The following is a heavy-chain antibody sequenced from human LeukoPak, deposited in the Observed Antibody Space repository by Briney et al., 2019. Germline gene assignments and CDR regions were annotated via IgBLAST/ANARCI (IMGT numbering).Heavy chain of an antibody. CDR1: EGTFISYA. Sequence: SVKVSCKASEGTFISYAISWVRQAPGQGLEWMGGIIPIFGTANYAQKFQGRVTITADESTSTAYMELSSVRYEDTGVYYCERGNCGSYTVELFDYWGQGTLVTVSS. V-gene: IGHV1-69*01. CDR2: IIPIFGTA. CDR3: ERGNCGSYTVELFDY. J-gene: IGHJ4*02. D-gene: IGHD2-15*01.